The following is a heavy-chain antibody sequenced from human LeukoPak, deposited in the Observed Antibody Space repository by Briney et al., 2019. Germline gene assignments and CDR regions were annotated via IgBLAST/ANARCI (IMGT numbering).Heavy chain of an antibody. J-gene: IGHJ4*02. Sequence: QPGGSLRLSCAASGFTFSSYWMSWDRQAPGKGLEWVANIKQDGSEKYYVDSVKGRFTISRDNAKNSLYLQMNSLRAEDTAVYYCAKDHNWNLPYYFDYWGQGTLVTVSS. V-gene: IGHV3-7*03. CDR1: GFTFSSYW. CDR2: IKQDGSEK. CDR3: AKDHNWNLPYYFDY. D-gene: IGHD1-7*01.